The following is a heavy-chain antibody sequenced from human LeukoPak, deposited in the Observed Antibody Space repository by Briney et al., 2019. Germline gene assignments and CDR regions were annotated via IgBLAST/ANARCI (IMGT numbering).Heavy chain of an antibody. J-gene: IGHJ4*02. CDR2: INWNGGST. Sequence: GGSLRLSCAASGFTFDDYGMSWVRQAPGKGLEWVSGINWNGGSTGYADSVKGRFTISRDNAKNSLYLQMNSLRAEDTAVYYCARDSKWLRSFDYWGQGTLVTVSS. CDR3: ARDSKWLRSFDY. V-gene: IGHV3-20*04. CDR1: GFTFDDYG. D-gene: IGHD5-12*01.